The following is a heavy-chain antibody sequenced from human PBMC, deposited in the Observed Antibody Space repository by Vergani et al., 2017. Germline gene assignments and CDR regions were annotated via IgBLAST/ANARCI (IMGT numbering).Heavy chain of an antibody. V-gene: IGHV3-49*03. CDR1: GFTFGDYA. Sequence: EVQLVESGGGLVQPGRSLRLSCTASGFTFGDYAMSWFRQAPGKGLEWVGFIRSKAYGGTTEYAASVKGRFTISRDDSKSIAYLQMNSLKTEDTAVCYCTRVGHRSSPPPWGGEGTLVTVSS. CDR2: IRSKAYGGTT. J-gene: IGHJ4*02. CDR3: TRVGHRSSPPPW. D-gene: IGHD6-13*01.